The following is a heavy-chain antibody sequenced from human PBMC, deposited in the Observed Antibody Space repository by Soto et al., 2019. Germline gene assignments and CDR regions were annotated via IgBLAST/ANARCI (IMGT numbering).Heavy chain of an antibody. CDR1: GGTFSSYA. CDR2: IIPIFGTA. J-gene: IGHJ6*02. D-gene: IGHD3-10*01. Sequence: SVKVSCKASGGTFSSYAISWVRQAPGQGLEWMGGIIPIFGTANYAQEFQGRVTITADESASTAYMELSSLRSEDTAVYYCAREGRYYGSGSVAADYYYYGMDVWGQGTTVTVSS. CDR3: AREGRYYGSGSVAADYYYYGMDV. V-gene: IGHV1-69*13.